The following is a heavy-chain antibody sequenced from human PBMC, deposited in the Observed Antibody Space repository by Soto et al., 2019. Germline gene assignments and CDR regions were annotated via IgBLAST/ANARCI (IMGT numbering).Heavy chain of an antibody. CDR1: GYSFTSYW. V-gene: IGHV5-51*01. CDR2: IYPGDSDT. Sequence: GESLKISCNGSGYSFTSYWIGWVRQMPGKGLEWMGIIYPGDSDTRYSPSLQGQVTISADKSISTAYLQWSSLKASDTAMYYCARIEGTNKGVPASGKYFLHGGQGTLVTVS. J-gene: IGHJ1*01. CDR3: ARIEGTNKGVPASGKYFLH. D-gene: IGHD5-12*01.